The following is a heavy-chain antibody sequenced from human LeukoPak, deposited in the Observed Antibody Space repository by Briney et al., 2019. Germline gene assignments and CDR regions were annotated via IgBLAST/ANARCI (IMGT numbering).Heavy chain of an antibody. CDR1: GGSXSGYY. Sequence: TLSLTCAVYGGSXSGYYWSWIRQPPGKGLEWIGEINHSGSTNYNPSHKSRVTISVDTSKNQFSLKLSSVTAADTAVYYCARDFADSLTTPLYYYYMDVWGKGTTVTVSS. D-gene: IGHD2-15*01. J-gene: IGHJ6*03. V-gene: IGHV4-34*01. CDR3: ARDFADSLTTPLYYYYMDV. CDR2: INHSGST.